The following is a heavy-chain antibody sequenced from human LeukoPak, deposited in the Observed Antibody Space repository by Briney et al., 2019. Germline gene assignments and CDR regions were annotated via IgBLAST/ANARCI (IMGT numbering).Heavy chain of an antibody. CDR3: ASARAEGADY. D-gene: IGHD3-16*01. J-gene: IGHJ4*02. CDR1: GFTFASYD. CDR2: ISGYNGNT. V-gene: IGHV1-18*01. Sequence: ASVKVSCKTSGFTFASYDINWVRQAPGQGLEWMGWISGYNGNTNYAQKLQGRVTMTTDTSTTTVYMELRSLRSDDTAVYYCASARAEGADYRGQGTLVTVYS.